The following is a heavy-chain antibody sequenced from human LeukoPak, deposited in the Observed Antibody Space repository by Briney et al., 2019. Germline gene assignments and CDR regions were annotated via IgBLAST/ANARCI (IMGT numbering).Heavy chain of an antibody. CDR2: IKSISQGETR. CDR3: TTGDYSGSGSYPD. J-gene: IGHJ4*02. D-gene: IGHD3-10*01. Sequence: PGGSLRLSCAASGFTFSNAWMSWVRQAPGKGLEWVGRIKSISQGETRDYAAPVKGRFTISRDDSKYTLYLQMNSLKTDDTAVYYCTTGDYSGSGSYPDWGQGTLVTVSS. V-gene: IGHV3-15*01. CDR1: GFTFSNAW.